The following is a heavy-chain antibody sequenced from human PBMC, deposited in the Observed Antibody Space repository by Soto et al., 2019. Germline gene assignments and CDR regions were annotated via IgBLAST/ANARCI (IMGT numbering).Heavy chain of an antibody. CDR1: GYSISSSNW. J-gene: IGHJ6*02. D-gene: IGHD2-2*01. CDR2: IYYSGTT. V-gene: IGHV4-28*03. CDR3: AREDIVVVPAARTYYYYGMDV. Sequence: SETLSLTCAVSGYSISSSNWWGWIRQPPGKGLEWIGYIYYSGTTYYNPSLKSRVTMSVDTSKNQFSLKLTSVTAVDTAVYYCAREDIVVVPAARTYYYYGMDVWGQGTTVTVSS.